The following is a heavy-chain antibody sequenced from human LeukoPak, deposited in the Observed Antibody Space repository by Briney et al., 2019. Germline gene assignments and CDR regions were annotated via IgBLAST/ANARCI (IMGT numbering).Heavy chain of an antibody. V-gene: IGHV1-2*02. CDR1: GYTFTGYY. Sequence: GASVKVSCKASGYTFTGYYMHWVRQAPGQGLEWMGWINPNSGGTNYAQKFQGRVTMTRDTSISTAYMELSRLRSDDTAVYYCAGMDYGTLTSPINNSYIDVWGKGTTVTVSS. CDR3: AGMDYGTLTSPINNSYIDV. D-gene: IGHD3-9*01. J-gene: IGHJ6*03. CDR2: INPNSGGT.